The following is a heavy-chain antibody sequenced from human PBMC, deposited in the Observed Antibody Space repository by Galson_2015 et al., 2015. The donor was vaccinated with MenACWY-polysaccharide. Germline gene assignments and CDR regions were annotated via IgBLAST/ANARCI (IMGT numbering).Heavy chain of an antibody. Sequence: SLRLSCAASGFTFSSYSMNWVRQAPGKGLEWVSYISSSSTIYYADSVKGRFTISRDNAKNSLYLQINSLRAEDTAVYYCAVSGTEWGQGTLVTVSS. CDR1: GFTFSSYS. CDR2: ISSSSTI. J-gene: IGHJ4*02. V-gene: IGHV3-48*01. CDR3: AVSGTE. D-gene: IGHD1-7*01.